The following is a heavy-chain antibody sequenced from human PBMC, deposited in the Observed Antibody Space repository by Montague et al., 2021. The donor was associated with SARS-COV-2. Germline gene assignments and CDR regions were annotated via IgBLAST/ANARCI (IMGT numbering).Heavy chain of an antibody. CDR2: ISYDGSNK. V-gene: IGHV3-30*04. D-gene: IGHD1-26*01. Sequence: SLRLSCPASGFTFSSYAMHWVRQAPGKGLEWVAVISYDGSNKYYADSVKGRFTISRDNSKNTLYLQMNSLRAEDTAVYYCARPYSGSYWGFFDYWGQGTLVTVSS. CDR3: ARPYSGSYWGFFDY. CDR1: GFTFSSYA. J-gene: IGHJ4*02.